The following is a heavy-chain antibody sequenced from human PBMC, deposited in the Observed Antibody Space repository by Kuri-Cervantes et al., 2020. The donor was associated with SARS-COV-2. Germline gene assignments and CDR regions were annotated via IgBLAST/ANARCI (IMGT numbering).Heavy chain of an antibody. V-gene: IGHV1-18*01. CDR1: GYTFTSYG. Sequence: ASVKVSCKASGYTFTSYGISWVRQAPGQGLEWMGWISAYNGNTNYAQKLQGRVTMTIDTSTSTAYMELRSLRSDDTAVYYCARASRYDFWSGTPPDNWFDPWGQGTLVTVSS. D-gene: IGHD3-3*01. CDR3: ARASRYDFWSGTPPDNWFDP. CDR2: ISAYNGNT. J-gene: IGHJ5*02.